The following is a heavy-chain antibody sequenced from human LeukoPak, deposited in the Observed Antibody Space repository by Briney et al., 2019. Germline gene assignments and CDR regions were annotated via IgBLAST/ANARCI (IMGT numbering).Heavy chain of an antibody. D-gene: IGHD2-2*01. CDR1: GGSISSSSYY. J-gene: IGHJ4*02. Sequence: SETLSLTCTVSGGSISSSSYYWGWTRQPPGKGLEWIGSIYYSGSTYYNPSLKSRVTISVDTSKNQFSLKLSSVTAADTAVYYCAGTISDIVVVPAALFSVYWGQGTLVTVSS. CDR2: IYYSGST. V-gene: IGHV4-39*01. CDR3: AGTISDIVVVPAALFSVY.